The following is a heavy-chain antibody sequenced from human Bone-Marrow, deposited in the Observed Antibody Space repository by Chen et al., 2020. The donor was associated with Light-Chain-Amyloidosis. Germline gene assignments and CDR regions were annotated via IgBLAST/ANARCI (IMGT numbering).Heavy chain of an antibody. CDR3: ARDVTMGYGPPSPLDY. J-gene: IGHJ4*02. CDR1: GGTFSSYV. D-gene: IGHD3-10*01. Sequence: QVQLVQSGAEVKKPGSSVKVSCKASGGTFSSYVISWVRQAPGQGPEWMGAIIPMFDTTNYAQKFQGRVTITADTSTSTAYMELSSLRSEDTAVYYCARDVTMGYGPPSPLDYWGQGTLVTVSS. V-gene: IGHV1-69*06. CDR2: IIPMFDTT.